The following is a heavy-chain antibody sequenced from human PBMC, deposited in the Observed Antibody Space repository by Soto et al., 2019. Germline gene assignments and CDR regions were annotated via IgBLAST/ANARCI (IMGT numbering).Heavy chain of an antibody. D-gene: IGHD3-10*01. Sequence: SETLSLTCSVSGGSISGYYWTWIRQPAGKGLEWIGRIHTTGSTNYNPSLKSRVTMSVDTSKNHFSLKLSSVTAADTAVYYCARDTFGNWFDPWGQGTLVTVSS. V-gene: IGHV4-4*07. CDR1: GGSISGYY. J-gene: IGHJ5*02. CDR2: IHTTGST. CDR3: ARDTFGNWFDP.